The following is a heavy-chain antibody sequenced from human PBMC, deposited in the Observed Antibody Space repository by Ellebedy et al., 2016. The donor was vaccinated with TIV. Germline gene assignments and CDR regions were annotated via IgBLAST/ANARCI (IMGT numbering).Heavy chain of an antibody. Sequence: ASVKVSCKASGYSFNYYGISWVRQAPGQGLEWMGWISGYNSKTKYAEKFQGRVTLTKDTSTTTVYMELRSLRSDDSAVYYCARDSHYYVQYFQHWGQGTLVTVSS. CDR1: GYSFNYYG. CDR2: ISGYNSKT. V-gene: IGHV1-18*01. CDR3: ARDSHYYVQYFQH. D-gene: IGHD3-10*02. J-gene: IGHJ1*01.